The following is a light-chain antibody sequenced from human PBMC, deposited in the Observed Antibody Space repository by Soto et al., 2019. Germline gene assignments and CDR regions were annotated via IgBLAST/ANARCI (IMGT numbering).Light chain of an antibody. CDR3: GTWDSSLSAVV. V-gene: IGLV1-51*01. J-gene: IGLJ2*01. CDR2: ANN. CDR1: SSNIGNNY. Sequence: QYVLTQPTSVSAAPGQKDTIYCSGSSSNIGNNYVSWYQQLPGTAPKLLIYANNKRPSGIPDRFSGSQSGTSATLGITGLQTGDEGDYYCGTWDSSLSAVVFGGGTQLTVL.